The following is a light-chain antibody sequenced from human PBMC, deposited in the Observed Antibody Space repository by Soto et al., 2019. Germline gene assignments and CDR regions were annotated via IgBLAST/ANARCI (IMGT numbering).Light chain of an antibody. V-gene: IGKV3-20*01. CDR2: GAS. Sequence: IVLTQSPGTMSLSPGERATLSRRGSQSCSNIFWALYQQKPGQAPRFLIYGASNRATGIPDMFSGSGSGTDFTLTISRLEPEDVEVYYCQQYGSSGTFGQGTKVDIK. CDR1: QSCSNIF. J-gene: IGKJ1*01. CDR3: QQYGSSGT.